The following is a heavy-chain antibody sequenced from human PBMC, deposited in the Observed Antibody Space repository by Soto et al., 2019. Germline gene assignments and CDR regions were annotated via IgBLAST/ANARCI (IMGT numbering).Heavy chain of an antibody. CDR2: IKQDGSEK. V-gene: IGHV3-7*01. D-gene: IGHD3-10*01. Sequence: GGSLRLSCSASGFTFTSYAMSWVRQAPGKGLEWVATIKQDGSEKYYVDSVKGRFTISRDNAEDSGYLQMNSLRGEDTAVYYCARMGGSTYAGALSYWGQGTLVTVSS. CDR1: GFTFTSYA. CDR3: ARMGGSTYAGALSY. J-gene: IGHJ4*02.